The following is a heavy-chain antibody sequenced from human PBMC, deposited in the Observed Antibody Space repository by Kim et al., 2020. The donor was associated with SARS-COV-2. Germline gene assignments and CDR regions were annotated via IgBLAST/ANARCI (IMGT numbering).Heavy chain of an antibody. CDR1: GFTFSSYA. V-gene: IGHV3-23*01. CDR3: PKGRSGSPPAALNY. D-gene: IGHD1-26*01. J-gene: IGHJ4*02. CDR2: ISSDDST. Sequence: GGSLRLSCAASGFTFSSYAMSWVRQTPGKGLEWVSTISSDDSTYNADSVKGRFAISRDDSKNTLYLQMNSLRAEDTAIYFCPKGRSGSPPAALNYWGQGTLVTVSS.